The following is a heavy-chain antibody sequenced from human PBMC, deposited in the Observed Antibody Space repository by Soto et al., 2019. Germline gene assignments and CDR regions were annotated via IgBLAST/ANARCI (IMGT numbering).Heavy chain of an antibody. J-gene: IGHJ6*02. V-gene: IGHV1-69*13. CDR3: ARSQGSSTSLEIYYYYYYGMDV. CDR1: GGTFSSYA. Sequence: GASVKVSCKASGGTFSSYAISGLRQSPGQGLEWMGGIIPIFGTANYAQKFQGRVTITADESTSTAYMELSSLRSEDTAVYYCARSQGSSTSLEIYYYYYYGMDVWGQGTTVPVSS. D-gene: IGHD2-2*01. CDR2: IIPIFGTA.